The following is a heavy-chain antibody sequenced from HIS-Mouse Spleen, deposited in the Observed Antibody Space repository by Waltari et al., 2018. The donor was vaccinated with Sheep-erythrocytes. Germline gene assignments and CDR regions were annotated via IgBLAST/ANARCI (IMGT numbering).Heavy chain of an antibody. D-gene: IGHD7-27*01. V-gene: IGHV3-30*18. CDR3: AKDPANWDAFDI. J-gene: IGHJ3*02. Sequence: QVQLVESGGGVVQPGRSLRLSCAASGFTVSSYGMHWVRQAPGKGLEWVAVISYDGSNKYYADSVKGRFTISRDNSKNTLYLQMNSLRAEDTAVYYCAKDPANWDAFDIWGQGTMVTVSS. CDR1: GFTVSSYG. CDR2: ISYDGSNK.